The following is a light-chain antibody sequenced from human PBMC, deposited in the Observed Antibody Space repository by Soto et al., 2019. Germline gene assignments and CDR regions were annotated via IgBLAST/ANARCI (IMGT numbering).Light chain of an antibody. J-gene: IGLJ1*01. V-gene: IGLV2-14*01. CDR3: SSYTSSRIRFYV. Sequence: QSALTQPASVSGSPGQSITISCTGTSSDVCGYNYVSWYQQHPGKAPKLMIYDVSNRPSGVSNRFSGSKSGNTASLTISGLQAEDEADYYCSSYTSSRIRFYVFGTGTKVTV. CDR2: DVS. CDR1: SSDVCGYNY.